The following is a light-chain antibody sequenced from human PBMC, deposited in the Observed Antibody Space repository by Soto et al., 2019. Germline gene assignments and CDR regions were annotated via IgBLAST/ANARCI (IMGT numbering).Light chain of an antibody. CDR2: DAS. V-gene: IGKV1-39*01. Sequence: DIQMTQSPSSLSASVGDTVIITCRASQSISKFLNWYQQKGGNAPQLLIYDASSLESGVPSRFSGSGSGTEFTLSISSLQPVDSATYYCQQTSSTPITLGQGTR. CDR1: QSISKF. J-gene: IGKJ5*01. CDR3: QQTSSTPIT.